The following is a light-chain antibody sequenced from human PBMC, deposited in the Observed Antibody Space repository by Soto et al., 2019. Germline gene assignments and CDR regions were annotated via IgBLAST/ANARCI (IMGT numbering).Light chain of an antibody. CDR3: ATWDSSLSALV. CDR2: DNN. V-gene: IGLV1-51*01. Sequence: QSVLTQPPSVSAAPGQTVTISCSGNSSNIGTNYVSWYEQLPTAAPKLLIYDNNKRPSGIPARVSGSKTGTSATLGITGLQTGDEADYYCATWDSSLSALVFGGGTKLTVL. CDR1: SSNIGTNY. J-gene: IGLJ2*01.